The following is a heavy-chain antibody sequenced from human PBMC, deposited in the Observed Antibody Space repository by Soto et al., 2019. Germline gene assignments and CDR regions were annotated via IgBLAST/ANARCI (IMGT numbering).Heavy chain of an antibody. Sequence: QVQLVESGGGVVPSGRSLRLSCVASGFTFSGYGMHWVRQAPGKGLEWLAVMSYDGSNKYYGDSVKGRFTISRDNSKNPLYLQMNILRAEDTAVYYCAKDLGSTVRGGSEFDYWGQGTLVIVSS. J-gene: IGHJ4*02. CDR3: AKDLGSTVRGGSEFDY. V-gene: IGHV3-30*18. D-gene: IGHD2-15*01. CDR2: MSYDGSNK. CDR1: GFTFSGYG.